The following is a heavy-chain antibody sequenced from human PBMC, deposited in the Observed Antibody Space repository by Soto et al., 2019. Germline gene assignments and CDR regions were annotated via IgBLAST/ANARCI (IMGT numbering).Heavy chain of an antibody. J-gene: IGHJ4*02. CDR1: GFSLTTRGVG. V-gene: IGHV2-5*02. Sequence: QITLKESGPTLVKPTQTLTLTCTFSGFSLTTRGVGVGWIRQPPGKALEWLALIYWDDDEGYSPSLKSRLTITKYTSKNQVVLTMINMDPVDTAPYYFAQRPRGYSYHFDYWGQGTLVTVSS. CDR2: IYWDDDE. D-gene: IGHD5-18*01. CDR3: AQRPRGYSYHFDY.